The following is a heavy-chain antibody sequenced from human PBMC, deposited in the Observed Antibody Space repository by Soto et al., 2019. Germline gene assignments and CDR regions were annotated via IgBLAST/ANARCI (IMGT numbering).Heavy chain of an antibody. V-gene: IGHV1-18*01. CDR2: ITTYNGNT. Sequence: QVHLVQSGAEVKKPGASVKVSCKASGYTLSSYGISWVRQAPGQGLEWMGRITTYNGNTNYTQKLQGRVTMTTDLSPNTAFMELRTLRSDDTAVYYCARDWGELYLDYWGQGTLVTVSS. CDR3: ARDWGELYLDY. J-gene: IGHJ4*02. CDR1: GYTLSSYG. D-gene: IGHD3-10*01.